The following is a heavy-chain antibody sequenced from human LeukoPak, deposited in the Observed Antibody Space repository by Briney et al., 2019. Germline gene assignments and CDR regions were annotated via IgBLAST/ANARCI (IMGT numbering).Heavy chain of an antibody. CDR3: ARGLFVLHYSSSSPFDC. Sequence: PGGSLRLSCAASGFTFSSYSMNWVRQAPGKGLEWVSFISGSSSYTHYADSVKGRFTISRDNAKSALYLQMNSLRVEDAAVYYCARGLFVLHYSSSSPFDCWGQGTLVTVSS. V-gene: IGHV3-21*01. CDR2: ISGSSSYT. D-gene: IGHD6-6*01. J-gene: IGHJ4*02. CDR1: GFTFSSYS.